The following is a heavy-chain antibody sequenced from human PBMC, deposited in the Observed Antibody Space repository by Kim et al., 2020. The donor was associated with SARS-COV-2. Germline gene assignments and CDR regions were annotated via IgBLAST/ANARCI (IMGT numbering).Heavy chain of an antibody. D-gene: IGHD6-13*01. Sequence: SETLSLTCTVSGGSISSYYWSWIRQPPGKGLEWIGYIYYSGSTNYNPSLKSRVTISVDTSKNQFSLKLSSVTAADTAVYYCARWGSSAAGITYYYYGMDVWGQGTTVTVSS. CDR3: ARWGSSAAGITYYYYGMDV. V-gene: IGHV4-59*01. CDR2: IYYSGST. CDR1: GGSISSYY. J-gene: IGHJ6*02.